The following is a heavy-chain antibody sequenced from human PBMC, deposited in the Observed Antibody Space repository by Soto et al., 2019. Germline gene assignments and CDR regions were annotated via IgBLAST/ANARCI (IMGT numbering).Heavy chain of an antibody. D-gene: IGHD3-22*01. J-gene: IGHJ6*02. CDR1: GYSFTSYW. V-gene: IGHV5-51*01. CDR3: ASALYYYDSTTSGYYYYGMDV. CDR2: IYPGDSDT. Sequence: PGESLKISCKGSGYSFTSYWIGWVRQMPGKGLEWMGIIYPGDSDTRYSPSFQGQVTISADKSISTAYLQWSSLKASDTAMYHCASALYYYDSTTSGYYYYGMDVWGQGTTVTVSS.